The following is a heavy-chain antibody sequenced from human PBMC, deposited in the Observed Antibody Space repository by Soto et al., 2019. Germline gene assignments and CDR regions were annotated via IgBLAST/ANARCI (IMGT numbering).Heavy chain of an antibody. CDR3: ARDYGDYSFFFDY. CDR2: YSGFT. Sequence: SETLSLTCTVSGGSITTYQWSWIRQPPGKGLEWIGGYSGFTGYNPSLESRATISVDHSKNQFSLTLRSVTAADTAVYYCARDYGDYSFFFDYWGQGALVTVSS. J-gene: IGHJ4*02. CDR1: GGSITTYQ. D-gene: IGHD4-17*01. V-gene: IGHV4-59*01.